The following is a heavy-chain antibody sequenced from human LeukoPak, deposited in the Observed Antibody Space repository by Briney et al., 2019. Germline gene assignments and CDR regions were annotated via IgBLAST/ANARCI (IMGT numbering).Heavy chain of an antibody. J-gene: IGHJ3*02. V-gene: IGHV4-59*12. CDR2: IYYSGST. D-gene: IGHD4-17*01. CDR3: ARSNGDYISAFDI. CDR1: GGSISSYY. Sequence: PSETLSLTCTVSGGSISSYYWSWIRQPPGKGLEWIGYIYYSGSTNCNPSLKSRVTISVDTSKNQFSLKLSSVTAADTAVYYCARSNGDYISAFDIWGQGTMVTVSS.